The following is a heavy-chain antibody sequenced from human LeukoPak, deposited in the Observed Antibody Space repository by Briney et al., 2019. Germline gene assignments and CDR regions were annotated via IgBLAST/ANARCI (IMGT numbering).Heavy chain of an antibody. Sequence: SETLSLTCTVSGGSISSYYWSWIRQPPGKGLEWIGYIYYSGSTNYNPSLKSRVTISVDTSKNQLSLKLSSVTAADTAVYYCARDRRKWELPYFDYWGQGTLVTVSS. V-gene: IGHV4-59*01. CDR1: GGSISSYY. J-gene: IGHJ4*02. D-gene: IGHD1-26*01. CDR2: IYYSGST. CDR3: ARDRRKWELPYFDY.